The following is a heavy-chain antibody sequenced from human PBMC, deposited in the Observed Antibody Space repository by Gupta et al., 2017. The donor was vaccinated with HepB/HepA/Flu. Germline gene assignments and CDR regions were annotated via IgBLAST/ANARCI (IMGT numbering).Heavy chain of an antibody. J-gene: IGHJ6*03. CDR2: VYYTGST. D-gene: IGHD3-16*02. CDR1: GGSISSYY. CDR3: VNYRRDVYYYMDV. Sequence: QVQLLESGPGLVKPSETLSLTCTVSGGSISSYYWSWIRQPPGKGLEWIGYVYYTGSTKYNPAVKSRVTISVDTSKSQFSLKLSSLTAADTAVYYCVNYRRDVYYYMDVWGKGTTVTVSS. V-gene: IGHV4-59*01.